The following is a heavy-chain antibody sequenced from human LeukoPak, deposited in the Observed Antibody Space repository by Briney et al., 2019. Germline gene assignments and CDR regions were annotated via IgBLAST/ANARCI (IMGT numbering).Heavy chain of an antibody. CDR3: ARWLQLRPDAFDI. Sequence: PWETLSLTCTVSGGSISSYYWSWIRQPPGKGLEWIGYIYYSGSTNYNPSLKSRVTISVDTSKSQFSLKLSSVTAADTAVYYCARWLQLRPDAFDIWGQGTMVTVSS. D-gene: IGHD5-24*01. CDR2: IYYSGST. J-gene: IGHJ3*02. V-gene: IGHV4-59*01. CDR1: GGSISSYY.